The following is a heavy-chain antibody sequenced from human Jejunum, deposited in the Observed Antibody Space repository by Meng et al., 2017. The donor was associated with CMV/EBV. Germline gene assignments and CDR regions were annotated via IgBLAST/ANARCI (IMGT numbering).Heavy chain of an antibody. CDR3: ARDPHSWSGVSEY. D-gene: IGHD1-26*01. V-gene: IGHV1-2*02. J-gene: IGHJ4*02. CDR1: GYTFTGYY. CDR2: INPWSGDT. Sequence: GYTFTGYYIHWVRQAPGQGLEWMGWINPWSGDTKSEHSLQGRVTLTRDTSTNTAFMDLTSLTSDDTAVYYCARDPHSWSGVSEYWAQGTLVTVSS.